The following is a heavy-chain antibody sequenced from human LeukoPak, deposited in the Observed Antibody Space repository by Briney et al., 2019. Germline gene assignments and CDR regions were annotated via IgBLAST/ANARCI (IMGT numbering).Heavy chain of an antibody. CDR1: GYTFTGYY. Sequence: ASVKVSCKASGYTFTGYYMHWVRQAPGQGLEWMGRINPNSGGTNYAQKFQGRVTMTRDTSISTAYMELSSLRSEDTAVYYCARDRVEMATPFFDYWGQGTLVTVSS. D-gene: IGHD5-24*01. CDR3: ARDRVEMATPFFDY. J-gene: IGHJ4*02. V-gene: IGHV1-2*06. CDR2: INPNSGGT.